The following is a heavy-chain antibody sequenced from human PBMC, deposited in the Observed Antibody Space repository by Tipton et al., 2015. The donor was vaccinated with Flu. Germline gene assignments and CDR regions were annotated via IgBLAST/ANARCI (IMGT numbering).Heavy chain of an antibody. J-gene: IGHJ6*02. CDR1: DGSFNGCF. Sequence: TLSLTCTVSDGSFNGCFWTWIRQPAGKGLEWIGRIYTNGDIAYNPSLQSRVILSVDASKNQFSLKLRSVTAADTAVYFCARDDLVWSRGFQCNGVDVWGQGTAVTVSS. CDR3: ARDDLVWSRGFQCNGVDV. CDR2: IYTNGDI. V-gene: IGHV4-4*07. D-gene: IGHD3-3*01.